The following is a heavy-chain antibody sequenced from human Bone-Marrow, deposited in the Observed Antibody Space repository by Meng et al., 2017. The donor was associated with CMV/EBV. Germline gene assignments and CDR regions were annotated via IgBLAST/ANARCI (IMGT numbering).Heavy chain of an antibody. CDR2: LTSTNVYT. Sequence: GESLKISCAASGFTFSDFAVSWVRQAPGKGLECISVLTSTNVYTYYSDSVKGRFNISRDNSKNTLYLQMSSLRVEDTAVYYCARSPGSCSDTNCYSNHFDYWGQGTLVTVSS. D-gene: IGHD2-2*01. V-gene: IGHV3-23*01. J-gene: IGHJ4*02. CDR1: GFTFSDFA. CDR3: ARSPGSCSDTNCYSNHFDY.